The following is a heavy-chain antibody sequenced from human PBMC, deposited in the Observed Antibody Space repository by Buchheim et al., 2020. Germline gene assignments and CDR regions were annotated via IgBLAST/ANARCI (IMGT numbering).Heavy chain of an antibody. Sequence: EVQLVESGGGLVQPGGSLRLSCAASGFTFSSYSMNWVRQAPGKGLEWVSYISSSSSTIYYADSVKGRFTISRDNAKNSLHLQMNSLRDEDTAVYYCARSLISGVFDYWGQGTL. V-gene: IGHV3-48*02. D-gene: IGHD2-8*01. J-gene: IGHJ4*02. CDR3: ARSLISGVFDY. CDR2: ISSSSSTI. CDR1: GFTFSSYS.